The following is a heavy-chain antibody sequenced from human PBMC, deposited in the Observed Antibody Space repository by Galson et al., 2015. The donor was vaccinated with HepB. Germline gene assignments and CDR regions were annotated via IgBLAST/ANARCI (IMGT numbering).Heavy chain of an antibody. CDR3: ARRHRKTEYDAITPFPGGGFDP. Sequence: WWTWVRQSPETGLEWIGEIYHRGITNYNPSLTSRVDLSIDKSKNQISLSPHSVTAADTAIYFCARRHRKTEYDAITPFPGGGFDPWGQGILVTVAS. J-gene: IGHJ5*02. V-gene: IGHV4-4*01. CDR2: IYHRGIT. D-gene: IGHD2-8*01. CDR1: W.